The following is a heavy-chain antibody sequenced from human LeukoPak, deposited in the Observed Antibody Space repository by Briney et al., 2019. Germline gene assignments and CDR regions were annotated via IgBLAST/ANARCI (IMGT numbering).Heavy chain of an antibody. J-gene: IGHJ4*02. CDR2: ISYDGSNK. CDR1: GSTFSSYA. V-gene: IGHV3-30-3*01. D-gene: IGHD5-12*01. Sequence: GGSLRLSCAASGSTFSSYAMHWVRQAPGKGLEWVAVISYDGSNKYYADSVKGRFTISRDNSKNTLYLQMNSLRAEDTAVYYCARDSTSGYDYEDYWGQGTLVTVSS. CDR3: ARDSTSGYDYEDY.